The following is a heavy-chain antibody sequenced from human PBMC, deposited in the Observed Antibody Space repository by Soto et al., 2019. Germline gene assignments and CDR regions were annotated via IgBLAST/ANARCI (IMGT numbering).Heavy chain of an antibody. V-gene: IGHV4-39*01. CDR1: SASISSSSYT. J-gene: IGHJ6*02. D-gene: IGHD2-2*01. Sequence: QLQLQESGPGLVKPSETLSLTCTVSSASISSSSYTWGWIRQPPGKGLEWIGSIYYSGTTYYNPSLNSRVTVSVETSKNQCTRKVTSVTAADTAFYYCPRLPGYCISSSCHGHYAMDVWGQGTTVTVSS. CDR3: PRLPGYCISSSCHGHYAMDV. CDR2: IYYSGTT.